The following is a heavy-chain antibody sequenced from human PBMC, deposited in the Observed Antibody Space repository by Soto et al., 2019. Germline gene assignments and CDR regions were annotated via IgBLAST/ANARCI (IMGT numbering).Heavy chain of an antibody. CDR1: GFTLRRHW. J-gene: IGHJ3*02. CDR3: ESDRTRFMI. CDR2: IKEEGSEK. Sequence: VQLVESGGGLVEAGGSLRLSCAASGFTLRRHWMNWVRQAPGKGPEWVANIKEEGSEKNYVDSVKGRFTISSDNAKNSLYLQMNRLRVEDTVLYYCESDRTRFMIWGQATMVTVSS. V-gene: IGHV3-7*01. D-gene: IGHD3-3*01.